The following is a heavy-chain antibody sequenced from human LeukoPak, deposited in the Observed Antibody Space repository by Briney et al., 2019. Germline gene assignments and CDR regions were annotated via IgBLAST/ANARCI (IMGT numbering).Heavy chain of an antibody. Sequence: GRSLRLSCAASGFTFSSYAMHWVRQAPGKGLEWVAVISYDGSNKYCADSVKGRFTISSDNSKNTLYLQMNSLRAEDTAVYYCARELCWSGYPYYFDYWGQGTLVTVSS. D-gene: IGHD3-3*01. J-gene: IGHJ4*02. CDR1: GFTFSSYA. CDR2: ISYDGSNK. CDR3: ARELCWSGYPYYFDY. V-gene: IGHV3-30*01.